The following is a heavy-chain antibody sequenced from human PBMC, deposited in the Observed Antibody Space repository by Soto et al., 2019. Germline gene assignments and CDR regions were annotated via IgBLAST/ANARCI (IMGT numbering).Heavy chain of an antibody. CDR1: GGSISSGGYY. CDR3: ARESELAARRIIDY. D-gene: IGHD6-6*01. CDR2: IYYSGST. Sequence: SETLSLTCSVSGGSISSGGYYWSWIRQHPGKGLEWIGYIYYSGSTYYNPSLKSRVTISVDTSKNQFSLKLSSVTAADTAVYYCARESELAARRIIDYWGQGTLVTVSS. J-gene: IGHJ4*02. V-gene: IGHV4-31*03.